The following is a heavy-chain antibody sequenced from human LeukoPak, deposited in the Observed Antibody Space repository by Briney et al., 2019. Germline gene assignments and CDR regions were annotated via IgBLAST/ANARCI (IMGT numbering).Heavy chain of an antibody. Sequence: GGSLRLSCAASGFTFSSYAMSWVRQAPGKGLEWVSAISGSGGSTYYADSVKGRFTISRDNSKNTLYLQMNSLRAEGTAVYYCAKRFVVVPAAKAAPFDYWGQGTLVTVSS. CDR3: AKRFVVVPAAKAAPFDY. J-gene: IGHJ4*02. CDR1: GFTFSSYA. V-gene: IGHV3-23*01. D-gene: IGHD2-2*01. CDR2: ISGSGGST.